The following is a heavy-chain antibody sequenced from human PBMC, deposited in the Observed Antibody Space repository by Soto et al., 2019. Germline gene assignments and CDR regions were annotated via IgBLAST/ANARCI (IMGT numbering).Heavy chain of an antibody. CDR3: AKDSRGYYYGSGSYYFADYYYYGMDV. CDR1: GFTFDDYA. CDR2: ISWNSGSI. V-gene: IGHV3-9*01. Sequence: SLILSCAASGFTFDDYAMHWVRQAPGKGLEWVSGISWNSGSIGYADSVKGRFTISRDNAKNSLYLQMNSLRAEDTALYYCAKDSRGYYYGSGSYYFADYYYYGMDVWGQGTTVTVSS. J-gene: IGHJ6*02. D-gene: IGHD3-10*01.